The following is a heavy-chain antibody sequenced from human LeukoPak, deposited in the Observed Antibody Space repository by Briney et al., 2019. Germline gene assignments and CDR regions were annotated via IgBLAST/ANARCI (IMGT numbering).Heavy chain of an antibody. CDR2: ISYDASNK. D-gene: IGHD3-9*01. V-gene: IGHV3-30*04. CDR3: ARGGAYDILTGYYRWSSPGRHYYYGMDV. CDR1: GFTFSSYA. J-gene: IGHJ6*02. Sequence: GGSLRLSCAASGFTFSSYAMHWVRQAPGKGLEWVAVISYDASNKYYADSVKGRFTISRDNSKNTLYLQMNSLRAEDTAVYYCARGGAYDILTGYYRWSSPGRHYYYGMDVWGQGTTVTVSS.